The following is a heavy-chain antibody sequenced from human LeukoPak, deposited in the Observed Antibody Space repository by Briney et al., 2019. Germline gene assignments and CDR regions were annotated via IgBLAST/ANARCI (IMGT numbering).Heavy chain of an antibody. CDR1: GVSFDDYY. Sequence: SETLSLTCAVSGVSFDDYYWSWVRQPPGKGLEWIGEINHSGYTNDSPSLKSRVTMSIDTSRKQFSLNLRSVTVADTAVYYCTRMTTGHDYWGQGTLVTVAS. D-gene: IGHD4-17*01. CDR2: INHSGYT. CDR3: TRMTTGHDY. J-gene: IGHJ4*02. V-gene: IGHV4-34*01.